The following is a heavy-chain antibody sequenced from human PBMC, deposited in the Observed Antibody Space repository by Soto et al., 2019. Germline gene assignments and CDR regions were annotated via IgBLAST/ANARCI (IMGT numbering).Heavy chain of an antibody. D-gene: IGHD1-26*01. CDR1: GFTFADSA. J-gene: IGHJ4*02. Sequence: ASVKVSCKTSGFTFADSAVQWVRQARGQSLEWIGRIIVDSGNTKSAEKFTERVSMSWDMSTSTAFMELRSLSSDDTAVYYCATANNTSPFDYWGLGTLVTVSS. CDR3: ATANNTSPFDY. CDR2: IIVDSGNT. V-gene: IGHV1-58*01.